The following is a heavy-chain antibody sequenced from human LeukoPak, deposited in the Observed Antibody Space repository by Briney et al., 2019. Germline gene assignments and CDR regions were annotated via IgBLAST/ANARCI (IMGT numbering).Heavy chain of an antibody. D-gene: IGHD6-6*01. CDR1: GHSFSSDSF. J-gene: IGHJ5*02. V-gene: IGHV4-38-2*01. CDR2: IHERGST. CDR3: ARASRPSNSWFDP. Sequence: SETLSLTCGVSGHSFSSDSFWGWIRQPPGQGLEWIGSIHERGSTFYNPSLKSRVTISIDTSKNQFSLNVNSVTAADTAVYYCARASRPSNSWFDPWGQGTVVTVSS.